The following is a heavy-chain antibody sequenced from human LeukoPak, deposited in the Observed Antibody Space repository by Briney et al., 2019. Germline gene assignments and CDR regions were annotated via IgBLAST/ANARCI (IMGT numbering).Heavy chain of an antibody. CDR2: IYYSGSA. V-gene: IGHV4-39*01. Sequence: SETLSLTCTVSGGSISSSSYYWGWIRQPPGKGLEWIGGIYYSGSAYYNPSLKSRVTISVDTSKNQFSLKLSSVTAADTAVYYCARHLDWFDPWGQGTLVTVSS. CDR3: ARHLDWFDP. CDR1: GGSISSSSYY. J-gene: IGHJ5*02.